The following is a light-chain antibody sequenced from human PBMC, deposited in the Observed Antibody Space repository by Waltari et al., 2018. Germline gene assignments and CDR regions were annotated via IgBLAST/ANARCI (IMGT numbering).Light chain of an antibody. CDR2: YAS. CDR1: NIGSKS. Sequence: YVLTQPPSVSVDPGKTARLTCGGANIGSKSVNWYQQKPGQAPVLVMFYASDRPSAIPGRFSGSNSGNTATLTISWVEAGDEADYHCQVWDDVTDSGVFGGGTKLTVL. J-gene: IGLJ3*02. CDR3: QVWDDVTDSGV. V-gene: IGLV3-21*04.